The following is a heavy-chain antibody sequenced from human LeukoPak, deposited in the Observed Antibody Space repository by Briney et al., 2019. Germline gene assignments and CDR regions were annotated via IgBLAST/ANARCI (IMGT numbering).Heavy chain of an antibody. Sequence: SETLSLTCTDSGGSISSGGYYWSWIRQHPGKGLEWIGYIYYSGSTYYNPSLKSRVTISVDTSKNQFSLKLSSVTAADTAVYYCARSPPLYYGSGSYYYYYGMDVWGQGTTVTVSS. J-gene: IGHJ6*02. CDR2: IYYSGST. CDR1: GGSISSGGYY. V-gene: IGHV4-31*03. D-gene: IGHD3-10*01. CDR3: ARSPPLYYGSGSYYYYYGMDV.